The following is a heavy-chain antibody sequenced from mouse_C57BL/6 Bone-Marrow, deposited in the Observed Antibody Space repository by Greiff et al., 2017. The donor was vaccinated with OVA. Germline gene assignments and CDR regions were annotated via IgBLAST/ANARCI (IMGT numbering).Heavy chain of an antibody. V-gene: IGHV5-4*01. J-gene: IGHJ4*01. D-gene: IGHD2-3*01. Sequence: DVKLVESGGGLVKPGGSLKLSCAASGFTFSSYAMSWVRQTPEKRLEWVATISDGGSYTYYPDNVKGRFTISRDNAKNNLYLQMSHLKSEDTAMYYCARDRGWSLYAMDYWGQGTSVTVSS. CDR1: GFTFSSYA. CDR2: ISDGGSYT. CDR3: ARDRGWSLYAMDY.